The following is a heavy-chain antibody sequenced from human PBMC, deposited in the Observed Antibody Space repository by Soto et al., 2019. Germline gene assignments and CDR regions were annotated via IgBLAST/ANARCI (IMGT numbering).Heavy chain of an antibody. CDR1: GGSISSYY. V-gene: IGHV4-59*08. Sequence: PSETLSLTCTVSGGSISSYYWSWIRQPPGKGLEWIGYIYYSGSTNYNPSLKSRVTISVDTSKNQFSLKLSSVTAADTAVYYCARLSAGSADYFDYWGQGTLVTVSS. CDR3: ARLSAGSADYFDY. J-gene: IGHJ4*02. CDR2: IYYSGST.